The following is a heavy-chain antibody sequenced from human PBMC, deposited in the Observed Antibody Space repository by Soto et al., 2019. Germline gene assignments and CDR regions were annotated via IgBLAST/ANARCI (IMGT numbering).Heavy chain of an antibody. CDR2: ISAYNGNT. Sequence: ASVKVSCKASGYTFTSYGISWVRQAPGQGLERMGWISAYNGNTNYAQKLQGRVTMTTDTSTSTAYMELRSLRSDDTALYYCARMGYYDSSGDYAFDIWGQGTMVTVSS. J-gene: IGHJ3*02. V-gene: IGHV1-18*01. CDR1: GYTFTSYG. CDR3: ARMGYYDSSGDYAFDI. D-gene: IGHD3-22*01.